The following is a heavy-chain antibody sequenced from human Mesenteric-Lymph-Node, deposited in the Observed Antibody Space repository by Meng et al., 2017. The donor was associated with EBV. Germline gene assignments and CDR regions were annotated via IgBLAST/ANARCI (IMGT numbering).Heavy chain of an antibody. J-gene: IGHJ5*02. V-gene: IGHV4-61*01. CDR2: ISYSGST. Sequence: QVQLQESGPGLVKPLEPLSLTRTVSGGSVSSCSYYWNWIRQPPGKGLEWIGYISYSGSTKYNPSLKSRVTISVDTSKTQFSLKLSSVTAADTAVYYCARDNGDYVSDPWGQGTLVTVSS. CDR3: ARDNGDYVSDP. D-gene: IGHD4-17*01. CDR1: GGSVSSCSYY.